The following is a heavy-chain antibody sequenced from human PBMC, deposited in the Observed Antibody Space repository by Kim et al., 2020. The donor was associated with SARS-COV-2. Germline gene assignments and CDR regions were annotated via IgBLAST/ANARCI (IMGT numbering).Heavy chain of an antibody. CDR1: GDSVSSNSAA. J-gene: IGHJ4*02. Sequence: SQTLSLTCAISGDSVSSNSAAWNWIRQSPSRGLEWLGRTYYRSKWYNDYAVSVKSRITINPDTSKNQFSLQLNSVTPEDTAVYYCARDRAIHTGGIAAAGTFDYWGQGTLVTVSS. CDR2: TYYRSKWYN. V-gene: IGHV6-1*01. CDR3: ARDRAIHTGGIAAAGTFDY. D-gene: IGHD6-13*01.